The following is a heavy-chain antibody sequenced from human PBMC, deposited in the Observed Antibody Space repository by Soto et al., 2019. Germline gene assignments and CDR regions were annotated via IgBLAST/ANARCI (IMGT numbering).Heavy chain of an antibody. Sequence: PGGSLRLSCAASGFTFSSYAMSWVRQAPGKGLEWVSAISGSGGSTYYADSVKGWFTISRDNSKNTLYLQMNSLRAEDTAVYYCAKALDCSSTSCYTYGLDPWGQGTLVTVSS. CDR3: AKALDCSSTSCYTYGLDP. CDR1: GFTFSSYA. CDR2: ISGSGGST. J-gene: IGHJ5*02. V-gene: IGHV3-23*01. D-gene: IGHD2-2*02.